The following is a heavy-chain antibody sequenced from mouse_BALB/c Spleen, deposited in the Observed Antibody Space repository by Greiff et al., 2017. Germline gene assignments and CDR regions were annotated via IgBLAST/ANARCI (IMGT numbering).Heavy chain of an antibody. V-gene: IGHV5-6-5*01. CDR2: ISSGGST. Sequence: EVQLVESGGGLVKPGGSLKLSCAASGFTFSSYAMSWVRQTPEKRLEWVASISSGGSTYYPDSVKGRFTISRDNARNILYLQMSSLRSEDTAMYYCARGQGTPFAYWGQGTLVTVSA. D-gene: IGHD3-3*01. J-gene: IGHJ3*01. CDR1: GFTFSSYA. CDR3: ARGQGTPFAY.